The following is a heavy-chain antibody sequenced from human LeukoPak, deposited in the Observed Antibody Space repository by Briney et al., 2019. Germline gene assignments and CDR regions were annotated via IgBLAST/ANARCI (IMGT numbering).Heavy chain of an antibody. J-gene: IGHJ4*02. CDR3: AKERLRITIFGVVTQGPADY. CDR1: GFTFSSYA. CDR2: ISGSGGST. D-gene: IGHD3-3*01. V-gene: IGHV3-23*01. Sequence: GGSLRLSCAASGFTFSSYAMSWVREALGKGVEWVSAISGSGGSTYYADSVKGRFTISRDNSKNTLYLQMNSLRAEDTAVYYCAKERLRITIFGVVTQGPADYWGQGTLVTVSS.